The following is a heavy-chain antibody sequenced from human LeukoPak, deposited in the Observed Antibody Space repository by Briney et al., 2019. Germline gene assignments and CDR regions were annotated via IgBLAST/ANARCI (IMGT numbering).Heavy chain of an antibody. CDR2: IYYSGST. D-gene: IGHD5-18*01. Sequence: KPSETLSLTCTVSGGSISSSSYYWGWIRQPPGKGLEWIGSIYYSGSTYYNPSLKSRVTTSVDTSKNQFSLKLSSVTAADTAVYYCARDVDTAMVPSFDYWGQGTLVTVSS. CDR1: GGSISSSSYY. V-gene: IGHV4-39*02. CDR3: ARDVDTAMVPSFDY. J-gene: IGHJ4*02.